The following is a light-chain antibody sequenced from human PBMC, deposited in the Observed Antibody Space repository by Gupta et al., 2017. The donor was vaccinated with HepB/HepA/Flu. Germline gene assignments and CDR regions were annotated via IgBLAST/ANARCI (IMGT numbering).Light chain of an antibody. V-gene: IGKV3-15*01. CDR1: QSVSNN. CDR2: GAS. Sequence: EIVMTQSPATLSVSPGERATLSCRTSQSVSNNLAWYQQKPGQAPRLLLYGASTRTTGIPARFSGAGSGTQFTLTISSLQSEDFAVYYCQQYNNWLITFGQGTRLEIK. CDR3: QQYNNWLIT. J-gene: IGKJ5*01.